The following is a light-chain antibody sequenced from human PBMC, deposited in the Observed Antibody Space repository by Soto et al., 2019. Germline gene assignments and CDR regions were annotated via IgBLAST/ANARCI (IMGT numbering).Light chain of an antibody. CDR3: QQYYSSPFT. CDR1: QSVLSSSNNKNY. J-gene: IGKJ3*01. V-gene: IGKV4-1*01. Sequence: DIVMTQSPDSLTVSLGEWATINCKSSQSVLSSSNNKNYLAWYQQKPGQPPKLLIYWASSRESGVPDRFSGSGSGTDFTLTISSLQAEDVAVYDCQQYYSSPFTFGPGTKVEIK. CDR2: WAS.